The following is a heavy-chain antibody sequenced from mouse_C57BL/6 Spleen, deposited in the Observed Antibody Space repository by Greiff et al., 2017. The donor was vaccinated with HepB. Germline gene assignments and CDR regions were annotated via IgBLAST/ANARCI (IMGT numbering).Heavy chain of an antibody. CDR1: GFTFSDYG. Sequence: EVKLVESGGGLVKPGGSLKLSCAASGFTFSDYGMHWVRQAPEKGLEWVAYISSGSSTIYYADTVKGRFTISRDNAKNTLFLQMTSLRSEDTAMYYCAREPYYGNFWFAYWGQGTLVTVSA. V-gene: IGHV5-17*01. D-gene: IGHD2-10*01. J-gene: IGHJ3*01. CDR3: AREPYYGNFWFAY. CDR2: ISSGSSTI.